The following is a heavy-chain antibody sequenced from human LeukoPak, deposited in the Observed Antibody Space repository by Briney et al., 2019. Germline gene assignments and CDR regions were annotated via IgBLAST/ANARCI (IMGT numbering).Heavy chain of an antibody. D-gene: IGHD3-3*01. CDR3: AKAGTYYDFWSGYHPYYFDY. J-gene: IGHJ4*02. V-gene: IGHV3-43*02. CDR1: GFTFDDYA. CDR2: ISGDGGST. Sequence: GGSLRLSCAASGFTFDDYAMHWVRQAPGKGLEWVSLISGDGGSTYYADSVKGRFTISRDNSKNSLYLQMNSLRTEDTALYYCAKAGTYYDFWSGYHPYYFDYWGQGTLVTVSS.